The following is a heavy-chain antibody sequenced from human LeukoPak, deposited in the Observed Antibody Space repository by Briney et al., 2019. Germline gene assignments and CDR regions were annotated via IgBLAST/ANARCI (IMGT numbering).Heavy chain of an antibody. CDR3: ARDPRLNWFDP. V-gene: IGHV4-38-2*02. J-gene: IGHJ5*02. Sequence: SETLSLTCAVSGYSISSGYYWGWIRQPPGKGLDWIGSIYHSVSTYYNPSLKSRVTISVDTSKNQFSLKLSSMTAADTAVYYCARDPRLNWFDPWGQGTLVTVSS. CDR2: IYHSVST. CDR1: GYSISSGYY.